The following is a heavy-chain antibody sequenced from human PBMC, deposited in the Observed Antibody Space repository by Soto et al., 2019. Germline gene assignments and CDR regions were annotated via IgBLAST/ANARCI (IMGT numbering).Heavy chain of an antibody. CDR3: AREGKSSGWYFDY. CDR1: GFSFSSYW. V-gene: IGHV3-7*03. Sequence: SLRLSCAASGFSFSSYWMSWVRQAPGKGLEWVANIKQDESEIYYVDSVRGRFTISRDNAKNSLYLQMNSLRAEDTAVYYCAREGKSSGWYFDYWGQGSPVTVSS. D-gene: IGHD6-19*01. CDR2: IKQDESEI. J-gene: IGHJ4*02.